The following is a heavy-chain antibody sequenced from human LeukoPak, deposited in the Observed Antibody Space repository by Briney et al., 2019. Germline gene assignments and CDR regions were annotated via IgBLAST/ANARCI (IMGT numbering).Heavy chain of an antibody. V-gene: IGHV4-59*01. Sequence: PLETLSLTCIVSGGSISSYYWSWIRQPPGKGLEWIGYIYYSGSTNYNPSLKSRVTISVDTSKNQFSLKLSSVTAADTAVYYCARKSPYYTHNWFDPWGQGTLVTVSS. CDR2: IYYSGST. J-gene: IGHJ5*02. CDR3: ARKSPYYTHNWFDP. D-gene: IGHD3-10*01. CDR1: GGSISSYY.